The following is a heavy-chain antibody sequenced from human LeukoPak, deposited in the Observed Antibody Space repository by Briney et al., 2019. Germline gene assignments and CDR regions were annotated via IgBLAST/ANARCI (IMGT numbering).Heavy chain of an antibody. J-gene: IGHJ3*02. CDR3: ARPQDFLGTTNAFDI. Sequence: GESLKISCTGSGXSFTTYWIGWVRQMPGKGLEWMGNVYPGDSDTRYSPSFQGQVTMSADKSINTAYLQWSSLKASDTAMYYCARPQDFLGTTNAFDIWGQGTMVTVSS. CDR1: GXSFTTYW. D-gene: IGHD1-26*01. CDR2: VYPGDSDT. V-gene: IGHV5-51*01.